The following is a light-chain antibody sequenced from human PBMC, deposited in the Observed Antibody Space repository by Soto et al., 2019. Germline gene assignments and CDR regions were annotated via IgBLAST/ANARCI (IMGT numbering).Light chain of an antibody. CDR1: SGYSNYK. V-gene: IGLV9-49*01. CDR3: GADHGTGSNFVEV. CDR2: VGTGGIVG. J-gene: IGLJ2*01. Sequence: QSALTQPPSASASLGASVTLTCTLSSGYSNYKVDWYQQRPGKGPRFVMRVGTGGIVGSKGDGIPDRFSVLGSGLNRYLTIKNIQEEDESDYHCGADHGTGSNFVEVFGGGTQLTVL.